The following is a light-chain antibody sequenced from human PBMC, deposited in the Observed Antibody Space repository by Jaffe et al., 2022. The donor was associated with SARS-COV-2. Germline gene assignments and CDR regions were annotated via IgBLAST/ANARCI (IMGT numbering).Light chain of an antibody. J-gene: IGKJ1*01. CDR3: QQYNSYPRT. CDR1: QGISSY. CDR2: ASS. Sequence: AIRMTQSPSSFSASTGDRVTITCRASQGISSYLAWYQQKPGKAPNLLIYASSTLQSGVPSRFNGSGSGTDFTLTISCLQSEDFATYYCQQYNSYPRTLGQGTKVEVK. V-gene: IGKV1-8*01.